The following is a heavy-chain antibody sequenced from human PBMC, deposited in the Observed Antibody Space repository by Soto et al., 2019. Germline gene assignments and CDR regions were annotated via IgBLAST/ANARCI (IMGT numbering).Heavy chain of an antibody. J-gene: IGHJ2*01. CDR1: GFTFSSYA. CDR2: ISGSGGST. V-gene: IGHV3-23*01. CDR3: AKDTGDSVPRYWYFDL. Sequence: EVQLLESGGGLVQPGGSLRLSCAASGFTFSSYAMSWVRQAPGKGLEWVSAISGSGGSTYYADSVKGRFTISRDNSKNTLYLQMNSLRAEDTAVYYCAKDTGDSVPRYWYFDLWGRGTLVTVSS. D-gene: IGHD4-17*01.